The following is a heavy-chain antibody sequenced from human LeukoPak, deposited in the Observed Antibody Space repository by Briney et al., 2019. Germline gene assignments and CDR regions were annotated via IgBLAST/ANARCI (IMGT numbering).Heavy chain of an antibody. CDR3: ATLYSGSPGY. J-gene: IGHJ4*02. D-gene: IGHD1-26*01. CDR1: GYTFTGYY. V-gene: IGHV1-2*06. CDR2: INPNSGGT. Sequence: ASVKVSCKASGYTFTGYYMHWVRQAPGQGLEWMGRINPNSGGTNYAQKFQGRVTITTDESTSTAYMELSSLRSEDTAVYYCATLYSGSPGYWGQGTLVTVSS.